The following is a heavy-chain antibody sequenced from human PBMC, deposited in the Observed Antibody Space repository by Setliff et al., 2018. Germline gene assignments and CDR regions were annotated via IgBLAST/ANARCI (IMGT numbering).Heavy chain of an antibody. D-gene: IGHD3-22*01. Sequence: SVKVSCKASGGTFSSYGISWVRQAPGQGLEWMGGIIPIFGTTDYAQKFQGRVTIITDESTSTAFMQLSSLRSEDTAVYYCVREGVDSRSSTDYRYYMDVWGKGTTVTVSS. CDR2: IIPIFGTT. J-gene: IGHJ6*03. CDR1: GGTFSSYG. CDR3: VREGVDSRSSTDYRYYMDV. V-gene: IGHV1-69*05.